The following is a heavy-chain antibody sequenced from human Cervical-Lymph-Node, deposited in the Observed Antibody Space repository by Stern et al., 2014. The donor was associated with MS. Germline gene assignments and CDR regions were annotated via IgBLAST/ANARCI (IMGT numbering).Heavy chain of an antibody. V-gene: IGHV1-46*03. Sequence: QVQLVQSGAEVKKPGASVKVSCKTSGYTFTNYYMHWVRQAPGQGLEWMGIINPSGGSTSYAQKFQGRVTMTRDTSTSTVYMELSSLRSEDTAVYFCARGNFNYVSYRFAYFQHWGQGILLTVSS. D-gene: IGHD3-10*02. J-gene: IGHJ1*01. CDR3: ARGNFNYVSYRFAYFQH. CDR1: GYTFTNYY. CDR2: INPSGGST.